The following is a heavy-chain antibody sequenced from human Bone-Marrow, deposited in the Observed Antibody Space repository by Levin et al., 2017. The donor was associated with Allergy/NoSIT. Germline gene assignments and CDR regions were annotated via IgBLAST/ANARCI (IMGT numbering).Heavy chain of an antibody. CDR3: AKDLSSSSAGLDY. V-gene: IGHV3-9*01. J-gene: IGHJ4*02. CDR1: GFTFDDYA. Sequence: GGSLRLSCAASGFTFDDYAMHWVRQAPGKGLEWVSGISWNSGSIGYADSVKGRFTIPRDNAKNSLYLQMNSLRAEDTALYYCAKDLSSSSAGLDYWGQGTLVTVSS. CDR2: ISWNSGSI. D-gene: IGHD6-6*01.